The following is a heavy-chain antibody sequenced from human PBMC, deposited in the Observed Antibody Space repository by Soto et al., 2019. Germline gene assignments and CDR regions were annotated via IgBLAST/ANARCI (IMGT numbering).Heavy chain of an antibody. Sequence: QVQLVQPGVEVKKPGASVKVSCKASGYTFTGYDINWVRQATGQGLEWMGWMSLNSGNTGYAQKFQGRVTMTRSTSISTAYMELSSLTSEDTAVYYCARGPPNWGFDSWGQGTLVIVSS. D-gene: IGHD7-27*01. CDR2: MSLNSGNT. CDR1: GYTFTGYD. CDR3: ARGPPNWGFDS. J-gene: IGHJ5*01. V-gene: IGHV1-8*01.